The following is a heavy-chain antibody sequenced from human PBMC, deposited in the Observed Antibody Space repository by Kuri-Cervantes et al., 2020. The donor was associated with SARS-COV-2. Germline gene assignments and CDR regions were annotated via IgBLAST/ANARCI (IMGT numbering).Heavy chain of an antibody. CDR2: ISSSSTI. Sequence: ETLSLTCAASGFTFSSYSMNWVRQAPGKGLEWVSYISSSSTIYYADSVKGRFTIPRDNAKNSLYLQMNSLRAEDTAVYYCARDSVRYYYDSSGYYPPRDYYYYGMDVWGQGTTVTVSS. CDR3: ARDSVRYYYDSSGYYPPRDYYYYGMDV. V-gene: IGHV3-48*01. J-gene: IGHJ6*02. CDR1: GFTFSSYS. D-gene: IGHD3-22*01.